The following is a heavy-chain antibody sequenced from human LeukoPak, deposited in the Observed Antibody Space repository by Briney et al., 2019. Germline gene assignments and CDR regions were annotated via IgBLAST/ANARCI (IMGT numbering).Heavy chain of an antibody. J-gene: IGHJ4*02. CDR2: IQTSGNT. CDR1: GGSIRNYY. Sequence: SETLSLTCTVSGGSIRNYYWNWIRQPAGKGLEWVGRIQTSGNTNYSPSLKSRITISVDRSKNQVPLKLSSVTAADTAVYYCASDRGSGWFDYWGQGTLVTVSS. V-gene: IGHV4-4*07. D-gene: IGHD6-19*01. CDR3: ASDRGSGWFDY.